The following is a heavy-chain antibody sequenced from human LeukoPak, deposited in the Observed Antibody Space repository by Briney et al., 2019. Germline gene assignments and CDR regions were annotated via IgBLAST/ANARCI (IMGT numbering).Heavy chain of an antibody. CDR1: GFTFSNYA. J-gene: IGHJ3*01. CDR2: IKGSGSFT. V-gene: IGHV3-23*01. D-gene: IGHD4-17*01. CDR3: ARDPNGDYIGAFDF. Sequence: GGSLRLSCAGSGFTFSNYALIWVRQAPGRGLEWVSAIKGSGSFTKYADSVTGRFTISRDNYKNMLYLQMSSLTADDTAIYYCARDPNGDYIGAFDFGGQGTMVTVSS.